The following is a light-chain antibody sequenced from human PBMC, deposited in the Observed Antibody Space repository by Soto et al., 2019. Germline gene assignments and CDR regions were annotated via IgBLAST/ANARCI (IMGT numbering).Light chain of an antibody. CDR2: EVS. J-gene: IGLJ1*01. V-gene: IGLV2-14*03. Sequence: QSVLAQPASVSGSPGQPIAISCTGTSSDVGAYDYVSWYQQHPDKAPKLIIYEVSHRPAGVSNRFSASKYVNTATLTISGLQTEDEADYYCASHTTSNTRVFGTGTKVTVL. CDR1: SSDVGAYDY. CDR3: ASHTTSNTRV.